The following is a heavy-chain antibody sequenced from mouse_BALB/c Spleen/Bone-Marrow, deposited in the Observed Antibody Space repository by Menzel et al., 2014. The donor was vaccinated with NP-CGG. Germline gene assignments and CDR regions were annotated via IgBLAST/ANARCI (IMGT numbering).Heavy chain of an antibody. D-gene: IGHD3-3*01. CDR1: GYTFTSYH. J-gene: IGHJ3*01. CDR2: INPSNGGT. CDR3: IRSAGTGFAY. Sequence: QVQLQQSGTELVKPGASVKLSCKASGYTFTSYHMFWVKQRPGQGLEWIGEINPSNGGTVFNEKFKSKVTLTVDKSSSTAYIQLSGQTSEDSAVYYCIRSAGTGFAYWGQGTLVTVS. V-gene: IGHV1S81*02.